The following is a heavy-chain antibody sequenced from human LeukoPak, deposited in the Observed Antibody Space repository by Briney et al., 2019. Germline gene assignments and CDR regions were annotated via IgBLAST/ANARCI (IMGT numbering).Heavy chain of an antibody. CDR2: IYYSGST. D-gene: IGHD3-22*01. CDR3: TRDGPRSSGYPDN. CDR1: GDSINSGGCF. Sequence: SQALSLTCTVSGDSINSGGCFWSWIRQHPGKGLEWIGYIYYSGSTYYNPSLKSRVTISVDTSKNQFSLKLSSVTAANTAVYYCTRDGPRSSGYPDNWGQGTLVTVSS. J-gene: IGHJ4*02. V-gene: IGHV4-31*03.